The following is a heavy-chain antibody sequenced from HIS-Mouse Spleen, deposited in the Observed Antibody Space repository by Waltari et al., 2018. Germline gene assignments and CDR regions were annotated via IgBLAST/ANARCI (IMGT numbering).Heavy chain of an antibody. D-gene: IGHD6-6*01. CDR1: GYSISSGYY. J-gene: IGHJ4*02. V-gene: IGHV4-38-2*02. Sequence: QLQLQESGPGLVKPSETLSLTCTVSGYSISSGYYWGWIRPPPGKGLEWSGCIYPSGDAYHNPSRTRRVTRCVTTSKNRFYLKLCAVTAAGTAVYYCASSEITIAAPSYYFDYWGQGTLVTVSS. CDR2: IYPSGDA. CDR3: ASSEITIAAPSYYFDY.